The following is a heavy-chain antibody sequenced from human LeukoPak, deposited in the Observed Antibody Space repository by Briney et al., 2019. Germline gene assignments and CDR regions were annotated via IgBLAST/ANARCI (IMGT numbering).Heavy chain of an antibody. CDR1: GGTFSSYA. CDR3: ARVSDDSSGSPQITGYYFDY. V-gene: IGHV1-69*04. Sequence: SVKVSCKASGGTFSSYAISWVRQAPGQGLEWMGRIIPTLGIANYAQKFQGRVTITADKSTSTAYMELSSLRSEDTAVYYCARVSDDSSGSPQITGYYFDYWGQGTLVTVSS. D-gene: IGHD3-22*01. CDR2: IIPTLGIA. J-gene: IGHJ4*02.